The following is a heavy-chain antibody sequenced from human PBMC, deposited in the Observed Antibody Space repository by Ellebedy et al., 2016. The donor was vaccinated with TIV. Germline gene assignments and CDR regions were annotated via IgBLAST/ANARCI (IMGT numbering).Heavy chain of an antibody. CDR1: GLTFSSHA. CDR2: ITDSGG. J-gene: IGHJ3*01. V-gene: IGHV3-23*01. CDR3: ARDPVGVGPAFDV. Sequence: GESLKVSCAASGLTFSSHAMSWVRQAPGKGLEWVSSITDSGGNRFTISRDNSKDTLFLQMNSLRAEDPAIYFCARDPVGVGPAFDVWGQGKMVTVSS. D-gene: IGHD4-23*01.